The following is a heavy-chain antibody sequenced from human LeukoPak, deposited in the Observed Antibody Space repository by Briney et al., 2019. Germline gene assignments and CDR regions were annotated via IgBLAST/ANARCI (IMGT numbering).Heavy chain of an antibody. CDR3: VRTTYYNDSSGYYIPGGMDV. J-gene: IGHJ6*02. V-gene: IGHV3-11*01. D-gene: IGHD3-22*01. CDR2: ISTGGSTI. CDR1: GFTFSDYY. Sequence: GGSLRLSCAASGFTFSDYYMSWIRQAPGKGLEWVSDISTGGSTIYYADSVKGRFAISRDNSKASLYLQINSLTAEDTAVYYCVRTTYYNDSSGYYIPGGMDVWGQGTTVTVTS.